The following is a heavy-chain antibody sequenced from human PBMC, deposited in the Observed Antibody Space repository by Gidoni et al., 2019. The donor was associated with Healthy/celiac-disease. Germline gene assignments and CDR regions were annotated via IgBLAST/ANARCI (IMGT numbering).Heavy chain of an antibody. Sequence: EVQLVESGGVVVQPGGSLRLSCAASGFNFDDYAMHWVRQAPGKGLEWVSLISWDGGSTYYADSVKGRFTISRDNSKNSLYLQMNSLRAEDTALYYCAKGPDYGETYYFDYWGQGTLVTVSS. V-gene: IGHV3-43D*03. CDR1: GFNFDDYA. J-gene: IGHJ4*02. CDR3: AKGPDYGETYYFDY. CDR2: ISWDGGST. D-gene: IGHD4-17*01.